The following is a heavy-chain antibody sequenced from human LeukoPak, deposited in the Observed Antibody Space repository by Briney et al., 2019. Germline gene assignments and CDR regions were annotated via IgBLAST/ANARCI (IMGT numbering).Heavy chain of an antibody. CDR2: IRYDGSNK. V-gene: IGHV3-30*02. D-gene: IGHD6-13*01. CDR1: GFTFSSYG. Sequence: GGSLRLSCAASGFTFSSYGMHWVRQVPGKGLEWVAFIRYDGSNKYYADSVKGRFTISRDNSKNTLCLQMNSLRAEDTAVYYCAKTAGGAAGPEDYFDYWGQGTLVTVSS. CDR3: AKTAGGAAGPEDYFDY. J-gene: IGHJ4*02.